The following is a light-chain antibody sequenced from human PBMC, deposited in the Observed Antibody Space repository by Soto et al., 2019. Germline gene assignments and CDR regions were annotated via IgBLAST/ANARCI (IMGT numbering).Light chain of an antibody. CDR3: QQYNNWFT. J-gene: IGKJ4*01. V-gene: IGKV3-15*01. CDR2: GAS. Sequence: EIVLTQSPGTLSLSPGERATLSCRASQSVSSSYLAWYQQKPGQAPRLLIYGASTRATGIPARFGGSGSGTEFTLTISSLQSEDIAVYYCQQYNNWFTFGGGTKVDIK. CDR1: QSVSSSY.